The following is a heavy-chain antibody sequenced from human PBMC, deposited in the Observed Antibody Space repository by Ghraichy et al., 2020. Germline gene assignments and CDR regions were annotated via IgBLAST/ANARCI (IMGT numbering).Heavy chain of an antibody. Sequence: SETLSLTCAVYGGSFSGYYWSWIRQPPGKGLELIGEINHSGSTNYNPSLKSRVTISVDTSKNQFSLKLSSVTAADTAVYYCARVGTAYCGGDCYDDAFDIWGQGTMVTVSS. CDR1: GGSFSGYY. CDR2: INHSGST. D-gene: IGHD2-21*02. CDR3: ARVGTAYCGGDCYDDAFDI. J-gene: IGHJ3*02. V-gene: IGHV4-34*01.